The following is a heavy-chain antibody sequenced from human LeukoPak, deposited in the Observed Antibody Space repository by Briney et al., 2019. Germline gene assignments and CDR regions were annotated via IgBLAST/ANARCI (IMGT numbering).Heavy chain of an antibody. CDR3: ARGNSNGFDI. J-gene: IGHJ3*02. CDR1: GFTFSNYG. D-gene: IGHD1-7*01. V-gene: IGHV3-30*02. CDR2: IRYDGTAQ. Sequence: GGSLRLSCAASGFTFSNYGMDWVRQAPGKGREWVTFIRYDGTAQYYADSVKGRFTISRDNSKNTLYLQVNGVRAEDTAVYYCARGNSNGFDIWGQGTMVTVSS.